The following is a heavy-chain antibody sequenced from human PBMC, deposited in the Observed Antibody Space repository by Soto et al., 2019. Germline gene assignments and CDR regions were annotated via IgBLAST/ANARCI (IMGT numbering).Heavy chain of an antibody. D-gene: IGHD6-13*01. Sequence: GGSVKVSCKASGGTFSSYAISWVRQAPGQGLEWMGGIIPIFGTANYAQKFQGRVTITADESTSTAYMELSSLRSEDTAVYYCAVKTHISSWQYPVDPWVTGSLVTVFS. CDR3: AVKTHISSWQYPVDP. J-gene: IGHJ5*02. V-gene: IGHV1-69*13. CDR2: IIPIFGTA. CDR1: GGTFSSYA.